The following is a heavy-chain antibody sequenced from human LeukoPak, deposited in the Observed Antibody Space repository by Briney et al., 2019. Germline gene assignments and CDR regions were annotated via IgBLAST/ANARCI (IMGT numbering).Heavy chain of an antibody. D-gene: IGHD3-3*01. CDR3: ARDWGEYDFWSGYYYYGMDV. CDR2: ISYDGSNK. J-gene: IGHJ6*04. Sequence: GGSLRLSCAASGFTFSSYAMHWVRQAPGKGLEWVAVISYDGSNKYYADSVKGRFTISRDNSKNTLYLQMNSLRAEDTAVYYCARDWGEYDFWSGYYYYGMDVWAKGPRSPSPQ. V-gene: IGHV3-30-3*01. CDR1: GFTFSSYA.